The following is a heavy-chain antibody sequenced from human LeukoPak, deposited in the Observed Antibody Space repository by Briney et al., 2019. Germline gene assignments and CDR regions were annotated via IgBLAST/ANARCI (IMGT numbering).Heavy chain of an antibody. CDR3: ARFRPTWYYFDY. D-gene: IGHD2-15*01. CDR1: GYTFTGYY. Sequence: GASVKVSCKASGYTFTGYYMHWVRQAPGQGLEWMGWINPNSGGTTYAQNFQGRVTITADKSTSTAYMELSSLRSEDTAVYYCARFRPTWYYFDYWGQGTLVTVSS. CDR2: INPNSGGT. V-gene: IGHV1-2*02. J-gene: IGHJ4*02.